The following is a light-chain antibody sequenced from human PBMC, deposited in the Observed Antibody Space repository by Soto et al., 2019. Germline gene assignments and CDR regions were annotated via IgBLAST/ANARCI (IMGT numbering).Light chain of an antibody. CDR1: QIFSSTS. V-gene: IGKV3-20*01. J-gene: IGKJ1*01. Sequence: QAPGIVSLSAREKATLAGRSSQIFSSTSLAWYQQKPGQAPRLLIYGASNRATGIPDRFSGSGSGTDFTLTISRLEPEDFAVYYCQHSYPSYTTFGQGTKVDIK. CDR2: GAS. CDR3: QHSYPSYTT.